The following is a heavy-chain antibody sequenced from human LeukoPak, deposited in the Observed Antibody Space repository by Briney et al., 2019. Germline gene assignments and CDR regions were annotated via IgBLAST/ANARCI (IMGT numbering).Heavy chain of an antibody. J-gene: IGHJ4*02. D-gene: IGHD5-18*01. Sequence: VASVKVSCKASGYTFTGYYMHWVRQAPGQGLEWMGWINPNSGGTNYAQKFQGWVTMTRDTSISTAYMELSRLRSDDTAVYYCATSRRDTAMAALDYWGQGTLVTVSS. CDR2: INPNSGGT. CDR1: GYTFTGYY. CDR3: ATSRRDTAMAALDY. V-gene: IGHV1-2*04.